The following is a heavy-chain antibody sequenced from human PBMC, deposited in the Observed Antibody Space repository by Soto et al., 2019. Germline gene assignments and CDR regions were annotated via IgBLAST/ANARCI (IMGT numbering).Heavy chain of an antibody. V-gene: IGHV1-69*01. Sequence: QVQLVQSGAEVKKPGSSVKVSCKTSGGPFNNHAINWVRQAPGQGLEWVGLVIPTLATADYAQKFQGRVTMTADEVTTTAYIELSSLRSDDTGVYYCASDYGEIDAFYIWGQGTLVNVSS. J-gene: IGHJ3*02. CDR1: GGPFNNHA. CDR3: ASDYGEIDAFYI. D-gene: IGHD4-17*01. CDR2: VIPTLATA.